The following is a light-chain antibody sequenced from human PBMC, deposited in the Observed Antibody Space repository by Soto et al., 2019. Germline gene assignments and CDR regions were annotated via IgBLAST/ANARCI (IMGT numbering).Light chain of an antibody. V-gene: IGLV1-44*01. J-gene: IGLJ2*01. CDR2: SNN. Sequence: QSVLTQPPSASGTPGQRVTISCSGSSSNIGSNTVNWYQQLPGTAPKLLIYSNNQRPSGVPDRFSGSKSGTSASLAISGLQSEDEADYYFAAGYDSLLGHLVFGGGTKLTVL. CDR3: AAGYDSLLGHLV. CDR1: SSNIGSNT.